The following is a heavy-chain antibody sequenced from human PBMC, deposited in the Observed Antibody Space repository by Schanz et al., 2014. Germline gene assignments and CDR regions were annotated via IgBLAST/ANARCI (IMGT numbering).Heavy chain of an antibody. Sequence: VQLLQSGGALVQPGVSLRLSCSASGFTFSTYAMSWARQTPGKGLEWVSSITTGGNTYYRDSVKGRFIVSRDNSKNTLYLEMNRLRVDDTAVYYCSKDKQGSRSDDSWGQGTLVTVSS. CDR2: ITTGGNT. J-gene: IGHJ5*01. CDR3: SKDKQGSRSDDS. CDR1: GFTFSTYA. V-gene: IGHV3-23*01. D-gene: IGHD2-15*01.